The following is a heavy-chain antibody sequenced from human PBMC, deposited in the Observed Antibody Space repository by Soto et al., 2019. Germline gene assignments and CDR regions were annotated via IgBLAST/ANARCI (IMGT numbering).Heavy chain of an antibody. CDR1: GFTFSSYG. J-gene: IGHJ4*02. Sequence: QVQLVESGGGVVQPGRSLRLSCAASGFTFSSYGMHWVRQAPGKGLEWVAVISYDGSNNYYADSVKGRFTISRDNSKNTVYLQKNSLRAEDTARYYWAKDLLYGPDSCGYDYWGQGTLVTVSS. CDR2: ISYDGSNN. D-gene: IGHD5-18*01. CDR3: AKDLLYGPDSCGYDY. V-gene: IGHV3-30*18.